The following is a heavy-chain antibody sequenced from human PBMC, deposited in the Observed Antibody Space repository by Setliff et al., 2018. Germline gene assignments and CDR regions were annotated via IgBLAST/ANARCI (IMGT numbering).Heavy chain of an antibody. CDR3: ARDREGDGNYYMDV. CDR1: GFTFDDYA. V-gene: IGHV3-9*01. CDR2: ISWNSGSI. J-gene: IGHJ6*03. D-gene: IGHD1-1*01. Sequence: GGSLRLSCAASGFTFDDYAMHWVRQAPGKGLEWVSGISWNSGSIGYADSVKGRFTISRDNAKNSLYLQMNSLRAEDTALYYCARDREGDGNYYMDVWGKGTTVTVS.